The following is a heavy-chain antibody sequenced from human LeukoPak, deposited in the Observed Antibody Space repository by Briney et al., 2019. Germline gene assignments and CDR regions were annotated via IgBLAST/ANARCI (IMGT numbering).Heavy chain of an antibody. CDR1: GGSMNSITYY. J-gene: IGHJ4*02. CDR2: IYYTGTT. CDR3: ARGSATFGLIGLFDY. D-gene: IGHD3/OR15-3a*01. Sequence: SETLSLTCTVSGGSMNSITYYWAWIRQPPGKGLEWLGSIYYTGTTFYNPSLKSRVTMSVDTSKNQFSLNLTSMTAADTAVYYCARGSATFGLIGLFDYWGQGTLVTVSS. V-gene: IGHV4-39*07.